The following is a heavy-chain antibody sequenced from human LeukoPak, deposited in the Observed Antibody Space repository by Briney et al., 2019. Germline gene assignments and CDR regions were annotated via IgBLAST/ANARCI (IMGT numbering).Heavy chain of an antibody. V-gene: IGHV3-23*01. Sequence: GGSLRLSCAASGFTFSSSAMSWVRQVPGKGLEWVSAISGSGGSTYYADSVKGRFTISRDNSKNTLYLQMNSLRAEDTAVYYCARHSSSSSRDYYYGMDVWGQGTTVTVSS. D-gene: IGHD6-6*01. CDR2: ISGSGGST. J-gene: IGHJ6*02. CDR1: GFTFSSSA. CDR3: ARHSSSSSRDYYYGMDV.